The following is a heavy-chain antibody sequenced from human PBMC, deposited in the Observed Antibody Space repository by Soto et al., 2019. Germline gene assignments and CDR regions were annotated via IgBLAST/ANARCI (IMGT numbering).Heavy chain of an antibody. V-gene: IGHV3-13*01. CDR3: ARGPPRGVYYYGMDV. Sequence: SLRLSCAASGFTFSSYDMHWVRQATGKGLEWVSAIGTAGDTYYPGSVKGRFTISRENAKNSLYLQMNSLRAGDTAVYYCARGPPRGVYYYGMDVWGQGTTVTVSS. CDR2: IGTAGDT. CDR1: GFTFSSYD. D-gene: IGHD3-16*01. J-gene: IGHJ6*02.